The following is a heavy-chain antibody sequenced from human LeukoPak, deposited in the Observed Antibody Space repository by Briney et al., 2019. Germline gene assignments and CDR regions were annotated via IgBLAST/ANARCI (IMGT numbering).Heavy chain of an antibody. V-gene: IGHV1-2*02. J-gene: IGHJ6*03. D-gene: IGHD6-13*01. CDR2: INPNSGGT. Sequence: ASVKVSYKASGYTFTGYYMHWVRQAPGQGLEWMGWINPNSGGTNYAQKFQGRVTMTRDTSISTAYMELSRLRSDDTAVYYCARGPMIAAAGTWNAGRGYYYYYMDVWGKGTTVTVSS. CDR1: GYTFTGYY. CDR3: ARGPMIAAAGTWNAGRGYYYYYMDV.